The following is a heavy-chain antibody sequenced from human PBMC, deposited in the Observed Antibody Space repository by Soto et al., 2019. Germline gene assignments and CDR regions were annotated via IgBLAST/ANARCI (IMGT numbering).Heavy chain of an antibody. CDR2: TIPILDVA. D-gene: IGHD1-26*01. Sequence: GASVKVSCKASGGTFSTSTFTWVRQAPGQGLEWMGRTIPILDVADYAQDFQGRVTITADKSTSTAYMELTSLTSKDTAVYYCARHDGHSGSLIGYWGQGTLVTVSS. V-gene: IGHV1-69*02. CDR3: ARHDGHSGSLIGY. J-gene: IGHJ4*02. CDR1: GGTFSTST.